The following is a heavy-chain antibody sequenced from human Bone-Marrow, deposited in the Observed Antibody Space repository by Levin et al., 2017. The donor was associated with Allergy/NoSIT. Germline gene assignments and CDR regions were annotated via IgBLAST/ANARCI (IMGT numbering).Heavy chain of an antibody. J-gene: IGHJ4*02. V-gene: IGHV3-23*01. CDR3: AVREVEMATTTDY. CDR2: ISGSGGST. CDR1: GFPFSSYA. D-gene: IGHD5-24*01. Sequence: LSLTCAASGFPFSSYAMSWVRQAPGKGLEWVSAISGSGGSTYYADSVKGRFTISRDNSKNTLYLQMNSLRAEDTAVYYCAVREVEMATTTDYWGQGTLVTVSS.